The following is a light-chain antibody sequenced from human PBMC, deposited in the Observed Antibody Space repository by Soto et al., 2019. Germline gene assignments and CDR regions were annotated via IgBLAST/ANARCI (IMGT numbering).Light chain of an antibody. Sequence: DIQMTQSPSALSASVGDRVTITCRGSQGISSWLAWYQQKPGKAPRLLIYKASSLASGVPSRFSGSGSGTEFTPAFSSLQPEDVATYFCQNYNVAPSWTFGQGTKVDIK. J-gene: IGKJ1*01. CDR3: QNYNVAPSWT. CDR1: QGISSW. V-gene: IGKV1-5*03. CDR2: KAS.